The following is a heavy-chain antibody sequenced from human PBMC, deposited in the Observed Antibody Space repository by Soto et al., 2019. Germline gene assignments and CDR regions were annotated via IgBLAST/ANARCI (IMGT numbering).Heavy chain of an antibody. D-gene: IGHD3-16*01. Sequence: SETLSLTCSVSGGSISSFTYYWGWIRQPPGKGLEWIGTVYYNENTYYNPSLKSRVTITVDTAKNQFSLSLRSVTAADTAMYFCAGRERYYGSPGWFDPWGPGTLVTVSS. CDR2: VYYNENT. CDR1: GGSISSFTYY. CDR3: AGRERYYGSPGWFDP. V-gene: IGHV4-39*01. J-gene: IGHJ5*02.